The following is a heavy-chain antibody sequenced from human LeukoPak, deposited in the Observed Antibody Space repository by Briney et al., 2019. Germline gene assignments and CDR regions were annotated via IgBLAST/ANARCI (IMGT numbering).Heavy chain of an antibody. Sequence: GAAVTVSCKASEYTFTSYDINGVGQAAGQGVEGMGWMNHNSGNTGYAQKFQGRVTMTRVTSISTAYMELNNLTSEDTAVYYCARGSWGEIAGRKSFEFWGQGSLVTVSS. CDR1: EYTFTSYD. CDR3: ARGSWGEIAGRKSFEF. V-gene: IGHV1-8*01. J-gene: IGHJ4*02. D-gene: IGHD6-6*01. CDR2: MNHNSGNT.